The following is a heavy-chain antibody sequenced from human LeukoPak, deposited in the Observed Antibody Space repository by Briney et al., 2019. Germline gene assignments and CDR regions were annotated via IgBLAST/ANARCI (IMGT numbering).Heavy chain of an antibody. J-gene: IGHJ4*02. CDR1: GFTVSRNN. CDR3: ARVVIRVIDY. CDR2: ISSSGGTI. D-gene: IGHD2-21*01. Sequence: GGSLRLSCAASGFTVSRNNMNWVRQAPGKGLEWVAYISSSGGTIYYTDSVKGRFTISRDNAKNSLFLQMNSLRAEDTAVYYCARVVIRVIDYWGQGTLVTVSS. V-gene: IGHV3-48*03.